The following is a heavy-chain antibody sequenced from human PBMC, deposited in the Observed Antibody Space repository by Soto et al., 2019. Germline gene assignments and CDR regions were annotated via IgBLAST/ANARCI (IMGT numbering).Heavy chain of an antibody. CDR2: IIPILGIA. V-gene: IGHV1-69*02. D-gene: IGHD3-10*01. Sequence: QVQLVQSGAEVKKPGASVKVSCKASGGTFSSYTISWVRQAPGQGLEWMGRIIPILGIANYAQKFQGRVTITADKTTSTADMELSSLRTEDKALYYCAYGVVRGARFWGQGTLVTVSS. J-gene: IGHJ4*02. CDR1: GGTFSSYT. CDR3: AYGVVRGARF.